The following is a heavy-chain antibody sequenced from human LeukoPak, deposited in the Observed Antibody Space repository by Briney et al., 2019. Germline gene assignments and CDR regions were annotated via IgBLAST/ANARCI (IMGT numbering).Heavy chain of an antibody. V-gene: IGHV4-59*01. J-gene: IGHJ6*02. D-gene: IGHD6-6*01. CDR3: ARDYGSSNYGGSYYYGMDV. CDR1: GGSISSYY. Sequence: PSETLSLTCTVSGGSISSYYWSWIRQPPGKGLEWIGYIYYSGSTNYNPSLKSRVTISVDTSKNHFSLKLSSVTAAGTAVYYCARDYGSSNYGGSYYYGMDVWGQGTTVTVSS. CDR2: IYYSGST.